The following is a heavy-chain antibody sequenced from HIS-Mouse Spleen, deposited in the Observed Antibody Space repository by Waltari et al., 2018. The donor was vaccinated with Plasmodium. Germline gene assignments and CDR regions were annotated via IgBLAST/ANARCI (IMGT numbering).Heavy chain of an antibody. J-gene: IGHJ3*02. V-gene: IGHV1-18*01. Sequence: QLPLVHSAPDVTNPGTSVKASCKASGYTFTSYDLSWLRQAPGQGLEWMGWISPYNGNTNSAQKLQGRVTMPTDTSTSTAYMGLRSLGADDAAVYYCARGSAGDAFDIWGQGTMVTVSS. CDR2: ISPYNGNT. CDR3: ARGSAGDAFDI. CDR1: GYTFTSYD. D-gene: IGHD6-19*01.